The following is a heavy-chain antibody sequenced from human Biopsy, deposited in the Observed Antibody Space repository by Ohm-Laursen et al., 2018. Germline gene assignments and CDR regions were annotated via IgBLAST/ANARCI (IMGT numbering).Heavy chain of an antibody. CDR3: AKDQGYYYDRSVYYYFDY. Sequence: SLRLSCTVSGFTFSSYAMSWVRQAPGKGLEWVSAITSSGDTTYYSDSVKGRFTISRDSSKNTLHLQMNSLRAEDTAVYYCAKDQGYYYDRSVYYYFDYWGQGTLVTVSS. J-gene: IGHJ4*02. D-gene: IGHD3-22*01. V-gene: IGHV3-23*01. CDR2: ITSSGDTT. CDR1: GFTFSSYA.